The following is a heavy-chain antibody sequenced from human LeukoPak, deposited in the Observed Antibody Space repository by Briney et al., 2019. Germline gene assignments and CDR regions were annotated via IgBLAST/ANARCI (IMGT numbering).Heavy chain of an antibody. V-gene: IGHV4-4*02. D-gene: IGHD3-3*01. CDR2: IYHSGST. CDR3: ACHVLRFLEWPLDY. CDR1: GGSISSSDW. Sequence: SETLSLNCAVSGGSISSSDWWSWVRRPPGKGLEWIGEIYHSGSTNYNPSLKSRATISVDKSKNQFSLKLSSVTAAHTAVYYCACHVLRFLEWPLDYWGQGTLVTVSS. J-gene: IGHJ4*02.